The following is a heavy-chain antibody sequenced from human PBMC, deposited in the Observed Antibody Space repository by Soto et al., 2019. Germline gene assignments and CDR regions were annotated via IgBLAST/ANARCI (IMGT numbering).Heavy chain of an antibody. V-gene: IGHV4-39*01. J-gene: IGHJ5*02. CDR3: ARRTPLYASESSRFDP. CDR1: GGSITGTTNY. D-gene: IGHD3-10*01. Sequence: PSETLSLTCTVSGGSITGTTNYWGWIRQPPGKGLEWIGTVDYTGSTNYNPSLVSRVTISVDTSKNQFSLNLRSVTAADTAVYYCARRTPLYASESSRFDPWGQGALVTVSS. CDR2: VDYTGST.